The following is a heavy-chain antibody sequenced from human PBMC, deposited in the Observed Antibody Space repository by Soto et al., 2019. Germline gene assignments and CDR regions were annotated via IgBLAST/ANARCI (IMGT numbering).Heavy chain of an antibody. CDR3: ARIVDKLTWNRGGGLDV. V-gene: IGHV4-30-4*01. D-gene: IGHD2-15*01. CDR1: GGSITGGNYY. CDR2: ISYSGST. J-gene: IGHJ6*02. Sequence: QVQLQESGPGLVKPSQTLSLTCTVSGGSITGGNYYWSWIRQPPGKGLEWIGYISYSGSTYYTPSLKSRLTLSIDTAKNQFSLELSSVTAADTAVSYCARIVDKLTWNRGGGLDVWGQGTTVTVSS.